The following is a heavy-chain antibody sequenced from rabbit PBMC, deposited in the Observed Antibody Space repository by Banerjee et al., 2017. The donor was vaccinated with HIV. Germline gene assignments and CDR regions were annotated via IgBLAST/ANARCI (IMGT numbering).Heavy chain of an antibody. J-gene: IGHJ3*01. CDR2: IYAAKGST. D-gene: IGHD4-1*01. V-gene: IGHV1S7*01. CDR3: ARAIVPWLGLTRLDL. Sequence: QLKESGGGLVQPGGSLKLSCKGSGFDFSSYYITWVRQAPGKGLEWIGIIYAAKGSTDYASWVNGRFTISSDNAQSTVDLKMTSLTAADTATYFCARAIVPWLGLTRLDLWGQGTLVTVS. CDR1: GFDFSSYY.